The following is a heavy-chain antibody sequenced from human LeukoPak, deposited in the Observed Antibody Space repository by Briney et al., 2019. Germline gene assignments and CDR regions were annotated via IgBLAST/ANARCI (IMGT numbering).Heavy chain of an antibody. J-gene: IGHJ4*02. CDR3: AKQGEGKTKNFDY. Sequence: GGSLRLSCAASGFTFSNYAMMWVRQAPGKGLERVSIIGGTRYSTYYADSVRGRFTISRDNSKNTLYLQMNSLRAEDTAVYYCAKQGEGKTKNFDYWGQGTLVTVSS. V-gene: IGHV3-23*01. D-gene: IGHD1-7*01. CDR2: IGGTRYST. CDR1: GFTFSNYA.